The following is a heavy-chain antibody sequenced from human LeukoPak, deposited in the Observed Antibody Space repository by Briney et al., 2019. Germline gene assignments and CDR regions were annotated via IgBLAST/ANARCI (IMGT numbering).Heavy chain of an antibody. D-gene: IGHD3-3*01. CDR2: ISTYNGNT. J-gene: IGHJ4*02. CDR1: GYNFIIYS. Sequence: ASVKVSCKASGYNFIIYSINWVRQAPGQGLEWMGWISTYNGNTIYAQKLQGRVTMTTDTSTSTAYMELRSLRSDDTAVYYCVRRFGYDFWSGHPMGDYWGQGTLVTVSS. V-gene: IGHV1-18*01. CDR3: VRRFGYDFWSGHPMGDY.